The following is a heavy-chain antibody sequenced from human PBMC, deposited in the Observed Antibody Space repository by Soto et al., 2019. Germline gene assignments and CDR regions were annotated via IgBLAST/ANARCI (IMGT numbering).Heavy chain of an antibody. D-gene: IGHD1-26*01. Sequence: PGGSLRLSCAASGFSFSNYAMHWVRQAPGKGLEWVAVIWYDGSNKYYADSVKGRFTISKDNSQTTVYLQMNSLRAEDTAVYYCTRDHYGGSRYSFDSWGQGTMVTVYS. CDR3: TRDHYGGSRYSFDS. CDR2: IWYDGSNK. V-gene: IGHV3-33*01. J-gene: IGHJ4*02. CDR1: GFSFSNYA.